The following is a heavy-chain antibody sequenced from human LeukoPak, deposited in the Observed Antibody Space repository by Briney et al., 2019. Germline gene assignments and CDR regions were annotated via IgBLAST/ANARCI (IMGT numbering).Heavy chain of an antibody. CDR1: GFAFSDHW. D-gene: IGHD6-6*01. CDR2: INHDESKK. Sequence: GGSLRPSCAASGFAFSDHWMIWVRQAPGKGLEWVANINHDESKKYYVDSVEGRFTISRDNAKNSLYLQMNSLRAEDTAVYYCAIRTYSSSPSWGQGTLVTGSS. V-gene: IGHV3-7*01. CDR3: AIRTYSSSPS. J-gene: IGHJ5*02.